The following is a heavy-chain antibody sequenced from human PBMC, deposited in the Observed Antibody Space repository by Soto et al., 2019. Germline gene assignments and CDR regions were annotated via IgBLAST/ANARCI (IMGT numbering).Heavy chain of an antibody. V-gene: IGHV4-30-4*01. CDR3: VRVGAPMYQPRYFDS. J-gene: IGHJ4*02. CDR2: IYFDGST. CDR1: GVSTSSGDYF. Sequence: QVQLQESGPGLVRPSETLSLTCSVSGVSTSSGDYFWSWIRQPPGKGLGWIGYIYFDGSTYFNPSPTSWATMSLVTSKNQVSLMLASVTAADTAMYYCVRVGAPMYQPRYFDSWVQGALVTVSS. D-gene: IGHD2-2*01.